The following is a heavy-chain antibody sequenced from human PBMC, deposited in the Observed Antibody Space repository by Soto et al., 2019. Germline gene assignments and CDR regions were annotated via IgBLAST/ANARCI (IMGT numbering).Heavy chain of an antibody. CDR3: ARTSAATDSLYWFDP. D-gene: IGHD2-21*01. J-gene: IGHJ5*02. CDR2: IIPILNIA. Sequence: QVQLVQSGAEVKKPGSSVKVSCKASGGTFSSYPISWVRQAPGQGLEWMGRIIPILNIANYAQKFQGRVTLTADKSTNTAYMELSSLRSQDTAVYYCARTSAATDSLYWFDPWGQGTLVTVSS. V-gene: IGHV1-69*02. CDR1: GGTFSSYP.